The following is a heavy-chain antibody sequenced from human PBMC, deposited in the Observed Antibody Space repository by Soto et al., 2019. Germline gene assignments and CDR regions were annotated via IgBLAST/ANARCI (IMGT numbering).Heavy chain of an antibody. D-gene: IGHD3-10*01. CDR2: VKSKTDGGTT. CDR3: TTDSYITSIIVRFDY. Sequence: GGSLRLSCAASGFTFSNAWINWVRQAPGKGLEWVGRVKSKTDGGTTDFAAPVKGRFAISRDDSKNMVHLEMNSLKTEDAGIYYCTTDSYITSIIVRFDYWGHGTLVTVSS. CDR1: GFTFSNAW. J-gene: IGHJ4*01. V-gene: IGHV3-15*07.